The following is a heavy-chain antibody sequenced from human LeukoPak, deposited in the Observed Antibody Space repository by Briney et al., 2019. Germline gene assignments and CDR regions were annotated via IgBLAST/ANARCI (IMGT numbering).Heavy chain of an antibody. CDR2: ISAYNGNT. J-gene: IGHJ3*02. D-gene: IGHD1-7*01. CDR1: GYTFTSYG. V-gene: IGHV1-18*01. Sequence: ASVKVSCKASGYTFTSYGISWVRQAPGQGLEWMGWISAYNGNTSYAQKLQGRVTMTTDTSTSTAYMELRSLRSDDTAVYYCARDLDLELRGGDAFDIWGQGTMVTVSS. CDR3: ARDLDLELRGGDAFDI.